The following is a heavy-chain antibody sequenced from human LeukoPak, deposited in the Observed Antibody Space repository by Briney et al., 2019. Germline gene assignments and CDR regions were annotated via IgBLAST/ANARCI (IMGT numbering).Heavy chain of an antibody. V-gene: IGHV1-18*04. Sequence: GASVKVSCKASGHTFTSYGISWVRQAPGQGLEWMGWISAYNGNTNYAQKLQGRVTMTTDTSTSTAYMELRSLRSDDTAVYYCARDRRSGGLKGSNWFDPWGQGTLVTVSS. D-gene: IGHD3-10*01. J-gene: IGHJ5*02. CDR2: ISAYNGNT. CDR3: ARDRRSGGLKGSNWFDP. CDR1: GHTFTSYG.